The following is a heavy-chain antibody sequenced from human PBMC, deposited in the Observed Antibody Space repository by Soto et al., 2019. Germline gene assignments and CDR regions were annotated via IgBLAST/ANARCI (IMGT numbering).Heavy chain of an antibody. CDR3: ARMYSSGSGWFHP. D-gene: IGHD6-19*01. CDR1: GYSITAGGYY. CDR2: FYSSGSI. Sequence: SETLSLTXFVSGYSITAGGYYWSWIRHHPGKGLEWIGSFYSSGSIIYNPSLRSRVSISGDTSSNQFSMSLTSVTAADTARYYCARMYSSGSGWFHPWGQGTLVTV. V-gene: IGHV4-31*02. J-gene: IGHJ5*02.